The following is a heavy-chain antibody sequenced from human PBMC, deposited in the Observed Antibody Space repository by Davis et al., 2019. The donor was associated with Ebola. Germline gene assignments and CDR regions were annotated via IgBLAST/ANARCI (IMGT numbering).Heavy chain of an antibody. CDR1: GFTFSGSA. CDR3: TATVTSDY. Sequence: GESLKISCAASGFTFSGSAMHWVRQVSGKGLEWVGRIRSKANSYATAYAASVKGRFTISRDDSKNTAYLQMNSLKTEDTAVYYCTATVTSDYWGQGTLVTVSS. V-gene: IGHV3-73*01. CDR2: IRSKANSYAT. D-gene: IGHD4-11*01. J-gene: IGHJ4*02.